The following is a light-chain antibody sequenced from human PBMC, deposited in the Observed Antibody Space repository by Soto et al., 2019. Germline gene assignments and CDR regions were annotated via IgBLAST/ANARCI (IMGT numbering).Light chain of an antibody. CDR3: SSYTTTITV. J-gene: IGLJ3*02. CDR2: EVS. Sequence: QSALTQPASVSGSPGQSITISCTGTSSDIGNYDFVSWYQQVPGTAPKAMIYEVSSRPSGVSNRFSGSKSGNTASLTISGLQAEDEADYYCSSYTTTITVFGGGTKVTVL. CDR1: SSDIGNYDF. V-gene: IGLV2-14*01.